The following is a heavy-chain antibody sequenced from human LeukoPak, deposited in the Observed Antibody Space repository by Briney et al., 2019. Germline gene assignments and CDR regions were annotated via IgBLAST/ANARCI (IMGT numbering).Heavy chain of an antibody. D-gene: IGHD6-19*01. V-gene: IGHV4-59*01. J-gene: IGHJ5*02. Sequence: PSETLSLTCTVSGGSISSYYWSWIRQPPGKGLEWIGYIYYSGSTNYNPSLKSRVTISVDTSKNQFSLKLSSVTAADTAVYYCARVRSSGWYNWFDPWGQGTLVTVSS. CDR2: IYYSGST. CDR3: ARVRSSGWYNWFDP. CDR1: GGSISSYY.